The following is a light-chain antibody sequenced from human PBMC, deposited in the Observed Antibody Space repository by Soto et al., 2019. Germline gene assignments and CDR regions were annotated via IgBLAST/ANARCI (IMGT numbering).Light chain of an antibody. CDR1: LSVGSD. J-gene: IGKJ1*01. CDR3: QQYNNWPWT. CDR2: GAS. Sequence: PGERATLFCMASLSVGSDLAWYQQKPGQTPRLLISGASTRATGIPARFSGRGSGTDFTLTISSLQPEDFALYYCQQYNNWPWTFGQGTKVDIK. V-gene: IGKV3-15*01.